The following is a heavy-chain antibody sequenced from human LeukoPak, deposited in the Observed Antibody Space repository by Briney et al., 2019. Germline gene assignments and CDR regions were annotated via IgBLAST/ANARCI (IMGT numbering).Heavy chain of an antibody. CDR3: ARDGSGTDFSLDH. Sequence: PGGSLRLSCEASGFDIRDYYMSWVRQAPGKGLEWVGDIRHDGSNVYNVDLVRGRFTISRDIGKNSLFLQMNSLKDEDTAVYYCARDGSGTDFSLDHWGQGTLVSVSP. V-gene: IGHV3-7*04. CDR2: IRHDGSNV. D-gene: IGHD3-10*01. CDR1: GFDIRDYY. J-gene: IGHJ4*02.